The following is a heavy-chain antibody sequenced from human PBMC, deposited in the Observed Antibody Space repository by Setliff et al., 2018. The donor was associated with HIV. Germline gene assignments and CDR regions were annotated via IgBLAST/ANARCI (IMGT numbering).Heavy chain of an antibody. D-gene: IGHD3-10*01. V-gene: IGHV4-39*01. CDR1: GGSIVSSSYY. CDR3: ARQGLTMNRGVPAPILYYFDY. J-gene: IGHJ4*02. Sequence: LSLTCTVSGGSIVSSSYYWGWIRQPPGKGVEWIGTMYYRGTTYNNPSLKSRVTFSADTSKNQFSLNLNSVTATDTAVYYCARQGLTMNRGVPAPILYYFDYWGPGILVTVSS. CDR2: MYYRGTT.